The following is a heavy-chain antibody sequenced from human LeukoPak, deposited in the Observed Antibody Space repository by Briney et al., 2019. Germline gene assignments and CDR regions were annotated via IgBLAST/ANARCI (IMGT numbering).Heavy chain of an antibody. Sequence: SVKVSCTASGGTFSSYAISWVRQAPGQGLEWMGRIIPILGIANYAQKFQGRVTITADKSTSTAYMELSSLRSEDTAVYYCARAGYYYDSSGYYGGYYFDYWGQGTLVTVSS. CDR3: ARAGYYYDSSGYYGGYYFDY. CDR2: IIPILGIA. CDR1: GGTFSSYA. J-gene: IGHJ4*02. D-gene: IGHD3-22*01. V-gene: IGHV1-69*04.